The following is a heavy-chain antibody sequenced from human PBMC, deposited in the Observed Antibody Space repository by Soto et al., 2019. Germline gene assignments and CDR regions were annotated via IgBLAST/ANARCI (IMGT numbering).Heavy chain of an antibody. D-gene: IGHD2-15*01. CDR2: INPSGGST. J-gene: IGHJ4*02. V-gene: IGHV1-46*03. Sequence: QVQLVQSGAEVKKPGASVKVSCKASGYTFTSYYMHWVRRAPGQGLEWMGIINPSGGSTSYAQKFQGRVTMTRDTSTSTVYMELSSLRSEDTAVYYCAREGWPRHFDYWGQGTLVTVSS. CDR3: AREGWPRHFDY. CDR1: GYTFTSYY.